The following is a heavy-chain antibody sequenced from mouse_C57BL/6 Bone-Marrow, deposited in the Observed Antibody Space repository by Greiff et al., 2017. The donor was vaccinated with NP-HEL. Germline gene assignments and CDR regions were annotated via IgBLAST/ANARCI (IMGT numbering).Heavy chain of an antibody. CDR3: ATEDGYYVTFDY. Sequence: QVHVKQSGAELVRPGTSVKVSCKASGYAFTNYLIEWVKQRPGQGLEWIGVINPGSGGTNYNEKFKGKATLTADKSSSTAYMQLSSLTSEESAVYFCATEDGYYVTFDYWGQGTLVTVSA. D-gene: IGHD2-3*01. J-gene: IGHJ3*01. CDR1: GYAFTNYL. CDR2: INPGSGGT. V-gene: IGHV1-54*01.